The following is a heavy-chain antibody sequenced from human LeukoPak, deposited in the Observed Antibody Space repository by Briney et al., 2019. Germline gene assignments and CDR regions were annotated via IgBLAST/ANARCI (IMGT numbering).Heavy chain of an antibody. CDR2: INAGNGNT. CDR3: ARDPTRLYYDILTGYYPPDY. D-gene: IGHD3-9*01. Sequence: ASVKVSCKASGGTFSSYAISWVRQAPGQRLEWMGWINAGNGNTKYSQKFQGRVTITRDTSASTAYMELSSLRSEDTAVYYCARDPTRLYYDILTGYYPPDYWGQGTLVTVSS. J-gene: IGHJ4*02. V-gene: IGHV1-3*01. CDR1: GGTFSSYA.